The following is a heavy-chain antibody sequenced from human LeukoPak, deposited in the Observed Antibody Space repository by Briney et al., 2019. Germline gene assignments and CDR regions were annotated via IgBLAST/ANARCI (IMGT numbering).Heavy chain of an antibody. V-gene: IGHV3-48*03. D-gene: IGHD3-22*01. J-gene: IGHJ4*02. CDR3: ARGTYYYDSSGYSKGHFDY. CDR1: GFTFSSYE. Sequence: GGSLRLSCAASGFTFSSYEMNWVRQAPGKGLEWVSYISSSGSTIYYADSVKGRFTISRDNAKNSLYLQMNSLRAGDTAVYYCARGTYYYDSSGYSKGHFDYWGQGTLVTVSS. CDR2: ISSSGSTI.